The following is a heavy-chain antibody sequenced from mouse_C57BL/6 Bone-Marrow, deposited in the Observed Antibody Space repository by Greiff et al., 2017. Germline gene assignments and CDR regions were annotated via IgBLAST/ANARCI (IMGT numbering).Heavy chain of an antibody. D-gene: IGHD1-1*01. CDR3: SSYFLYYFDY. CDR2: IRNKANNHAT. Sequence: EVQVVESGGGLVQPGGSMKLSCAASGFTFSDAWMDWVRQSPEKGLEWVAEIRNKANNHATYYAVSVKGRFTISRDDSKSSVYLQMNSLRAEDTGIYYCSSYFLYYFDYWGQGTTLTVSS. V-gene: IGHV6-6*01. CDR1: GFTFSDAW. J-gene: IGHJ2*01.